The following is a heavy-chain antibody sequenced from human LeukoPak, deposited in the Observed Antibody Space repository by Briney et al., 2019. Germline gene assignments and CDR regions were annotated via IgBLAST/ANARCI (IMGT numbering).Heavy chain of an antibody. J-gene: IGHJ4*02. CDR1: GFTFNNYR. V-gene: IGHV1-18*04. Sequence: GASVKVSCKASGFTFNNYRFTWVRQAPGQGLEWMGWISAYNGNTNYAQKLQGRVTMTTDTSTSTAYMELRSLRSDDTAVYYCARERAGASGSCFDYWGQGTLVTVSS. CDR2: ISAYNGNT. D-gene: IGHD1-26*01. CDR3: ARERAGASGSCFDY.